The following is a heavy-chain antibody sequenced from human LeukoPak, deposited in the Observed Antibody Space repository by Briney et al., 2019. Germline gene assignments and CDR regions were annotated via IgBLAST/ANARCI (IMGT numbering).Heavy chain of an antibody. J-gene: IGHJ3*02. Sequence: PGGSLRLSCAASGFTFSSYGMSWVRQAPGKGLEWVSAISGSGGSTYYADSVKGRFTISRDNSKNTLYLQMNSLRAEDTAVYYCAKRSGYSSSPIDAFDIWGQGTMVTVSS. CDR1: GFTFSSYG. CDR2: ISGSGGST. V-gene: IGHV3-23*01. CDR3: AKRSGYSSSPIDAFDI. D-gene: IGHD6-13*01.